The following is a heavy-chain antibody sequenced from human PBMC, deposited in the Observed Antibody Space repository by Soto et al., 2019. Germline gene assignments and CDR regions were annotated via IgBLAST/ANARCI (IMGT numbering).Heavy chain of an antibody. D-gene: IGHD6-6*01. V-gene: IGHV1-2*04. CDR1: GYTFTGYY. J-gene: IGHJ6*02. CDR2: INPNSGGT. CDR3: ARVKQLANYYYYGMDV. Sequence: QVPLVQSGAEVKKPGASVKVSCKASGYTFTGYYMHWVRQAPGQGLEWMGWINPNSGGTNYAQKFQGWVTMTRDTSISTAYMELSRLRSDDTAVYYCARVKQLANYYYYGMDVWGQGTTVTVSS.